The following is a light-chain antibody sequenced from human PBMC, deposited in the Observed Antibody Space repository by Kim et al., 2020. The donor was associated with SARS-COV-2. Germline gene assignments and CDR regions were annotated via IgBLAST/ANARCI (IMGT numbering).Light chain of an antibody. J-gene: IGLJ2*01. Sequence: VALGQTVRITCQGDSLRSYYARWYQQKPGQAPLLVIYGKNNRPSGTPDRFSGSSSGNTASLTITGAQAEDEAGYYCNSRDSNTNVVFGGGTQLTVL. V-gene: IGLV3-19*01. CDR1: SLRSYY. CDR2: GKN. CDR3: NSRDSNTNVV.